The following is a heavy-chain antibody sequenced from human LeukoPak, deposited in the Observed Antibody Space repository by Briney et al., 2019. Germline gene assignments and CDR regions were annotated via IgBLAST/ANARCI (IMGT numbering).Heavy chain of an antibody. V-gene: IGHV4-59*11. CDR2: IYYSGST. D-gene: IGHD6-19*01. Sequence: SETLSLTSTVSGGSISSHYWSCIRQPPGKGLEWIGYIYYSGSTNYNPSLMSRVTISVDTSKNQFSLRLSSVTAADTAVYYCAREPSSGWRFGWFDAWGQGTLVTVSS. CDR3: AREPSSGWRFGWFDA. CDR1: GGSISSHY. J-gene: IGHJ5*02.